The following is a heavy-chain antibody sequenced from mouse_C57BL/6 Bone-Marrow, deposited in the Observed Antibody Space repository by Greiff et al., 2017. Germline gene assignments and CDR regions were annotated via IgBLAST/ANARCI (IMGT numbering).Heavy chain of an antibody. CDR3: ARQEYSNYVNAMDY. D-gene: IGHD2-5*01. V-gene: IGHV5-15*01. CDR2: ISNLAYST. J-gene: IGHJ4*01. CDR1: GFTFSGYG. Sequence: EVHLVESGGGLVQPGASLKLSCAASGFTFSGYGMAWVRQAPRKGPEWVAFISNLAYSTYYADTVTGRFNISRETAKNTRYVELSSLRSEDTAMYYCARQEYSNYVNAMDYWGQGTSVTVSS.